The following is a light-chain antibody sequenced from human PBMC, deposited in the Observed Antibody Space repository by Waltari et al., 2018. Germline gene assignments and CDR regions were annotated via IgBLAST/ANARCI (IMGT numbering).Light chain of an antibody. CDR2: DAS. J-gene: IGKJ2*01. CDR3: EQRSSWPRT. Sequence: ETVLTQSPATLSLSPGGRATLACRSSESVITSLSWYQQRPGQAPRLLIYDASKRATGIPARFSGAGSGTDFILTISNLEPEDFALYFCEQRSSWPRTFGQGTKLEMK. V-gene: IGKV3-11*01. CDR1: ESVITS.